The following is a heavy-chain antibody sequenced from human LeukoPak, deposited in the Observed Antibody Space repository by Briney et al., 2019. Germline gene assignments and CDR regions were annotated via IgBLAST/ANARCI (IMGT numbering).Heavy chain of an antibody. V-gene: IGHV3-33*01. D-gene: IGHD3-16*01. Sequence: GGSLRLSCAASGFTFSSYGMHWVRQAPGKGLEWVSLIWYDGSNKYYAYSVKGRFTISRDNSKNTLYLQMNSLRAEDTAVYYCARDWGKGDYWGQGTLVTVSS. J-gene: IGHJ4*02. CDR1: GFTFSSYG. CDR2: IWYDGSNK. CDR3: ARDWGKGDY.